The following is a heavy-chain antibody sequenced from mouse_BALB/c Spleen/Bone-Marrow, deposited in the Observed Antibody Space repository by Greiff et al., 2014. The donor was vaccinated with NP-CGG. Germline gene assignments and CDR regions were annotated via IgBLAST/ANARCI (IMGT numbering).Heavy chain of an antibody. CDR3: ARDYDYRCAY. J-gene: IGHJ3*01. V-gene: IGHV1-18*01. D-gene: IGHD2-4*01. Sequence: EVQLQQSGPVLVKPGASVKISCKASGYSFTDYYMHWVQQRHGKSLEWIGRVNPNNGGTNYNQKFKGKAIFTVDKSSSTAYMELRSLTSEDSAVYFCARDYDYRCAYWGQGTLVTVSA. CDR1: GYSFTDYY. CDR2: VNPNNGGT.